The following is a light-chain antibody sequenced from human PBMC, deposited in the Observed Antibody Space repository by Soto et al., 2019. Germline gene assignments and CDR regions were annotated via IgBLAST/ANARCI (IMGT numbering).Light chain of an antibody. CDR3: QQSYSSIT. Sequence: DILMTQSPSSLSASVGDRVTITCRASQSIYINLNWYQQKPGKAPELLIYAASSLQSGVPSRFSGSGSGTDFTLTISSLQPEDFATYYCQQSYSSITFGLGIRLEIK. V-gene: IGKV1-39*01. J-gene: IGKJ5*01. CDR2: AAS. CDR1: QSIYIN.